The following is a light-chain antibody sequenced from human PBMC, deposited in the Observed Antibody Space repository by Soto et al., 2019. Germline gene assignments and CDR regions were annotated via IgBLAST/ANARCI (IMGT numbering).Light chain of an antibody. J-gene: IGKJ1*01. CDR2: DAS. V-gene: IGKV1-5*01. Sequence: EIQVTQSPSTLATPAGDSAPITSGDSHGIGTWLAWYQQKPEKAPNLLFFDASTLESGVPSRFSGGGSGTDFTLTISRLQPDFFATYYWQQYSDSSGAFGQGTKVDIK. CDR1: HGIGTW. CDR3: QQYSDSSGA.